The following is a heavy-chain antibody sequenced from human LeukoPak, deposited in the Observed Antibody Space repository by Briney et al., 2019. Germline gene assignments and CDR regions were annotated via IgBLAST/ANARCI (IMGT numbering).Heavy chain of an antibody. Sequence: SETLSLTCTVSGYSISSGYYWGWIRQPPGKGLEWIGSIYHSGSTYYNPSLKSRVTISVDASKNQFSLKLSSVTAADTAVYYCARGGLGDAFDIWGQGTMVTVSS. CDR3: ARGGLGDAFDI. J-gene: IGHJ3*02. CDR2: IYHSGST. D-gene: IGHD3-16*01. V-gene: IGHV4-38-2*02. CDR1: GYSISSGYY.